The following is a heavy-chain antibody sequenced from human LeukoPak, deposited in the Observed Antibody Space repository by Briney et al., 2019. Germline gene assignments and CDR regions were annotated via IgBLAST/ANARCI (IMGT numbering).Heavy chain of an antibody. D-gene: IGHD2-15*01. CDR3: ARGRYCSADICSGGDAFDI. CDR2: IYTRGST. CDR1: GGSINNYY. J-gene: IGHJ3*02. Sequence: SETLSLTCSVSGGSINNYYWSWIRQPAGKGLEWIGRIYTRGSTNYNPSLKSRVTMSVDTSKNQFSLKLSSVTAADAAVYYCARGRYCSADICSGGDAFDIWGQGTMVSVSS. V-gene: IGHV4-4*07.